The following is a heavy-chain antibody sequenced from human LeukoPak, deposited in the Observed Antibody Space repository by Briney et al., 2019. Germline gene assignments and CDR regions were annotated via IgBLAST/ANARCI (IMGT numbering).Heavy chain of an antibody. V-gene: IGHV1-18*01. CDR3: ARAGPYYYDSSGCDY. CDR2: ISAYNGNT. D-gene: IGHD3-22*01. Sequence: ASVKVSCKASGYTFTSYGISWVRQAPGQGLEWMGWISAYNGNTNYAQKLQGRVTMTTDTSTSTAYMELRSLRSDDTAVYYCARAGPYYYDSSGCDYWGQGTLVTVPS. CDR1: GYTFTSYG. J-gene: IGHJ4*02.